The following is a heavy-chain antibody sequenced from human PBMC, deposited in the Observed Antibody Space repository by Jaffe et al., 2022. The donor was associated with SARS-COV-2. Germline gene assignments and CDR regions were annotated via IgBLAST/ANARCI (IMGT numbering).Heavy chain of an antibody. Sequence: EVQVLESGGGLVQPGGSLRLSCAASGFTFSSYSMSWVRQAPGKGLEWVSSLSADGARTYYADSVKGRFTISRDNSKATLFLQMNGLRDEDTALYYCAKRSEAGSYYFNSWGQGTLVTVSS. CDR3: AKRSEAGSYYFNS. CDR1: GFTFSSYS. V-gene: IGHV3-23*01. J-gene: IGHJ4*02. CDR2: LSADGART. D-gene: IGHD6-19*01.